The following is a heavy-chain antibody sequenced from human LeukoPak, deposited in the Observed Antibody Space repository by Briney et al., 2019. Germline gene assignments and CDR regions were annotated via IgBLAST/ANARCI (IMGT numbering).Heavy chain of an antibody. D-gene: IGHD3-3*01. V-gene: IGHV3-30*02. Sequence: GGSLRLSCAASGFTFNSYGIHWVRQAPGKGLEWVAFIRYDGSNKYYADSVKGRFTISRDNSKNTLYLQMNSLRAEDTAVYYCAKEVTIFGVVIIEGMDYWGQGTLVTVSS. CDR1: GFTFNSYG. CDR2: IRYDGSNK. CDR3: AKEVTIFGVVIIEGMDY. J-gene: IGHJ4*02.